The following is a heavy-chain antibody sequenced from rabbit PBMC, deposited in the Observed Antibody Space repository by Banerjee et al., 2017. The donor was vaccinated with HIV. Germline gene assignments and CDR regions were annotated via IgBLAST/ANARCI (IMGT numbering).Heavy chain of an antibody. Sequence: QEQLEESGGDLVKPEGSLTLTCTASGFSFSSGYWMCWVRQAPGKGLEWIGCIGIGSGTTYYASWAKGRFTITKTSSTTVTVQMTSLTVADTATYFCGRDRDGDAGYGSLALWGQGTLVTVS. CDR2: IGIGSGTT. J-gene: IGHJ3*01. CDR1: GFSFSSGYW. V-gene: IGHV1S45*01. CDR3: GRDRDGDAGYGSLAL. D-gene: IGHD6-1*01.